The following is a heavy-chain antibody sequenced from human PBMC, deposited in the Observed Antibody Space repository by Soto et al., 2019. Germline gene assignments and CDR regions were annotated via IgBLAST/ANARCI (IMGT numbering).Heavy chain of an antibody. Sequence: EVQLVESGGGLVQPGGSLRLSCVVSGFTFSDHYMDWVRQAPGKGLEWVARSRNKANSYTTVYAASVKGRFTISRDDSKNSLYLQMNSLKTDDTAVYYCVRGKYSFDYWGQGTLVTVSS. D-gene: IGHD2-21*01. CDR3: VRGKYSFDY. J-gene: IGHJ4*02. CDR1: GFTFSDHY. V-gene: IGHV3-72*01. CDR2: SRNKANSYTT.